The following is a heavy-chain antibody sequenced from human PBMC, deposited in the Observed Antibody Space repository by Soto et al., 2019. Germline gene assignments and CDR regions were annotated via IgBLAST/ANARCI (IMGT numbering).Heavy chain of an antibody. CDR1: GFMCEDFA. D-gene: IGHD3-16*01. CDR3: AKDVDRLGELWGYFQS. J-gene: IGHJ1*01. V-gene: IGHV3-9*01. Sequence: SLRLSCTVSGFMCEDFAMHWVRQAPGQGLEWVSGINWNGVNKGYAESVLGRFTISRDNAKKSLYLDMNYLRPEDTALYFCAKDVDRLGELWGYFQSWGQGTMVTASS. CDR2: INWNGVNK.